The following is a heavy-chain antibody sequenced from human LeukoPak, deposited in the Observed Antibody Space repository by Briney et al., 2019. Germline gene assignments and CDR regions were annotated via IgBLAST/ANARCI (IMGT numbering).Heavy chain of an antibody. CDR1: GFTFSSYG. CDR2: IWYDGSNK. CDR3: ARVNCSGGSCYHDY. V-gene: IGHV3-33*01. D-gene: IGHD2-15*01. Sequence: GGSLRLSCAASGFTFSSYGMHWVRQAPGKGLEWVAVIWYDGSNKYYADSVKGRFTISRGNSKNTLYLQMNSLRAEDTAVYYCARVNCSGGSCYHDYWGQGTLVTVSS. J-gene: IGHJ4*02.